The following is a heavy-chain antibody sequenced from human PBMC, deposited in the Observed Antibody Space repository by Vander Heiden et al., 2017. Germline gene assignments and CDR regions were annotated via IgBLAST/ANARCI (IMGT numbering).Heavy chain of an antibody. V-gene: IGHV1-69*01. CDR2: IIAIFGTA. Sequence: QVQLVQSGAEVKRPGSSVKVSCKASRGSFSNYPISWVRQAPGQGLEWMGGIIAIFGTANYAQKFQGRVTITADESTSTAYMELSSLRSEDTAVYYCARLSVGATGAFDIWGQGTLVTVSS. J-gene: IGHJ3*02. CDR1: RGSFSNYP. CDR3: ARLSVGATGAFDI. D-gene: IGHD1-26*01.